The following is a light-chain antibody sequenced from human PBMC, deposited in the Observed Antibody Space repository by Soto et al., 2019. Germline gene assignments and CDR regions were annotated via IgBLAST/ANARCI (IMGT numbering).Light chain of an antibody. CDR3: QQYGSSYT. J-gene: IGKJ2*01. CDR1: QSVSSSY. CDR2: GAS. V-gene: IGKV3-20*01. Sequence: EIVLTQSPGTLSLSPGERATLSCRASQSVSSSYLAWYQQKPGQAPRLLIYGASSRATGIPDRFSGSGSGTDFTIIISRLEPTDFAVYYCQQYGSSYTFGQGTKLEIK.